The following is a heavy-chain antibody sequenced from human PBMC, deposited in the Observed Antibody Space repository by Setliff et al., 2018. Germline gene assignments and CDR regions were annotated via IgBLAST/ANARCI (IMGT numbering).Heavy chain of an antibody. J-gene: IGHJ6*03. CDR2: IYDSGKT. V-gene: IGHV4-39*07. Sequence: SETLSLTCTVPGGSMSSISYYWGWVRQPPGKGLEWIGTIYDSGKTYYNPSLKSRVTISVDTSKKQLSLRVTSVTAADTAVYYCARAPGYCSGGSCYLGYYYYYMDVWGKGTTVTVSS. D-gene: IGHD2-15*01. CDR3: ARAPGYCSGGSCYLGYYYYYMDV. CDR1: GGSMSSISYY.